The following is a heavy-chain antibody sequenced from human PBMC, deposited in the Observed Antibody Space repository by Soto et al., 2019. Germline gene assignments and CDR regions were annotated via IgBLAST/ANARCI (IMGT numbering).Heavy chain of an antibody. CDR3: ASFRPIIAVAGRDAFDI. Sequence: GGSLRLSCAASGFTFSSYAMSWVRQAPGKGLEWVSAISGSGGSTYYADSGKGRFTISRDNSKNTLYLQMNSLRAEDTAVYYCASFRPIIAVAGRDAFDIWGQGTMVTVSS. CDR1: GFTFSSYA. J-gene: IGHJ3*02. V-gene: IGHV3-23*01. CDR2: ISGSGGST. D-gene: IGHD6-19*01.